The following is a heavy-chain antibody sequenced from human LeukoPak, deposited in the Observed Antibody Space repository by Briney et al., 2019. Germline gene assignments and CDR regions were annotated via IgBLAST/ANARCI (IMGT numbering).Heavy chain of an antibody. J-gene: IGHJ4*02. CDR1: GFTFSNYW. Sequence: GGSLTLSCTASGFTFSNYWMHWVSQAPGKGLVWVSRIKADGSSTDYADFVKGRFIISRDNAKNTLYLQIHSLRDEDTGVYYCGSGDGYNVPPKDWGQGNLLTVSS. CDR2: IKADGSST. D-gene: IGHD5-24*01. CDR3: GSGDGYNVPPKD. V-gene: IGHV3-74*01.